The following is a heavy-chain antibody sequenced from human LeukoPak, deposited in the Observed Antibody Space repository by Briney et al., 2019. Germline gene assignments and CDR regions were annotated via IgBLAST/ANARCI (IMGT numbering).Heavy chain of an antibody. J-gene: IGHJ4*02. Sequence: SETLSLTCAVYGGSFSGYYWSWIRQPPGKGLEWIGEINHSGSTNYNPSLKSRVTISVDRSKNQFSLKLSSVTAADTAVYYCARGFHVDSSGYPHYFDYWGQGTLVTVSS. CDR1: GGSFSGYY. CDR3: ARGFHVDSSGYPHYFDY. V-gene: IGHV4-34*01. CDR2: INHSGST. D-gene: IGHD3-22*01.